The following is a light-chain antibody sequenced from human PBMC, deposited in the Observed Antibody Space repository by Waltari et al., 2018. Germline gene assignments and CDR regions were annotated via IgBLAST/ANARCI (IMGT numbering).Light chain of an antibody. CDR1: QAISSW. J-gene: IGKJ2*01. CDR3: QQADSFPYT. CDR2: GAS. Sequence: DIQMTQSPSSVSASVGDSFTIPCRASQAISSWLAWYQQKPGKAPELLIYGASTLQSGVPSRFSGSGSGTDFTLTINGLQPEDLATYFCQQADSFPYTFGQGTKLEIE. V-gene: IGKV1-12*01.